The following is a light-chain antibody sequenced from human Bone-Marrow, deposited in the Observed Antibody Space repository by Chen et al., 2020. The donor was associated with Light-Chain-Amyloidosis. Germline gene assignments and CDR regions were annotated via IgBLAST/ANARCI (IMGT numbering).Light chain of an antibody. V-gene: IGKV3-20*01. Sequence: ELVFTQSPGSLSHSPGDRATLPCRTSQSFSSTYLDWYQQKPGQARRLLIYGVSSRAPGIADRFSGSGSGTDFTLTISRLEPEDLAVYYCQQYSTSPLTFGGGTKVEIK. CDR2: GVS. CDR1: QSFSSTY. J-gene: IGKJ4*01. CDR3: QQYSTSPLT.